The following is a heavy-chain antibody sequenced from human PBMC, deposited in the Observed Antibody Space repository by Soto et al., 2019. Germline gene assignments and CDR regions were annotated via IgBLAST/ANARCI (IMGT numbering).Heavy chain of an antibody. D-gene: IGHD6-19*01. Sequence: SETLSLTWGVAGCSIRSGGYWGWIRQPPGKGPEWIGSIYHSGSTYYNPSLKSRVTISVDTSNNQFSLKLTSVTAADTAVYYCARVNVMVVAGSTFDYWGHGTLVTVSS. V-gene: IGHV4-38-2*01. J-gene: IGHJ4*01. CDR3: ARVNVMVVAGSTFDY. CDR2: IYHSGST. CDR1: GCSIRSGGY.